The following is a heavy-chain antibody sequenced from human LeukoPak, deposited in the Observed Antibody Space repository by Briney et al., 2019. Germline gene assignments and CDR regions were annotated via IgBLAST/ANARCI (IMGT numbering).Heavy chain of an antibody. CDR3: ARDNSMDV. Sequence: PGGSLRLSCAASGFTFSDYTMHWVRLVPGKGLEWVSLITWDDGSTYYADSVEGRFTISRDNSKNSLYLQMNSLRTEDTAFYYCARDNSMDVWGRGTTVTVSS. CDR2: ITWDDGST. CDR1: GFTFSDYT. V-gene: IGHV3-43*01. J-gene: IGHJ6*02.